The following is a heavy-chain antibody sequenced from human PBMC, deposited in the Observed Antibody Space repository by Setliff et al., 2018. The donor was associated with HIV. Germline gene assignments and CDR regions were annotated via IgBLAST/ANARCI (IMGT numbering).Heavy chain of an antibody. Sequence: ESGPTLVNPTQTLTLTCTFSGFSFSTNGVGVGWIRQPPGKALEWLALIYWDDDKLYNPSLKTRLTVTKDTSKNQVVLTMTNMDPVDTATYFCARTNNVYWYFDLWGRGTLVTVSS. D-gene: IGHD2-8*01. CDR2: IYWDDDK. J-gene: IGHJ2*01. CDR3: ARTNNVYWYFDL. V-gene: IGHV2-5*02. CDR1: GFSFSTNGVG.